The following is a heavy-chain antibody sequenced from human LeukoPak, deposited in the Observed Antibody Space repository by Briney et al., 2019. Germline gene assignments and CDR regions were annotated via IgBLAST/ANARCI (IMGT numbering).Heavy chain of an antibody. CDR3: TRDQEGSDY. Sequence: PGGSLRLSCAASRFIFSSYAMSWVRQAPGKGLEWVSYITRSSSAKFYADSVKGRFTISRDNAENLLYLQMNSLRAEDTAVYYCTRDQEGSDYWGQGTLVTVSS. J-gene: IGHJ4*02. CDR2: ITRSSSAK. V-gene: IGHV3-48*01. CDR1: RFIFSSYA.